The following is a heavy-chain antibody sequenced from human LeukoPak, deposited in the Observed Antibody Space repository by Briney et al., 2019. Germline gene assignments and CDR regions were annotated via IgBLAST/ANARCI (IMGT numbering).Heavy chain of an antibody. D-gene: IGHD1-7*01. CDR1: GDSVSSNSAA. J-gene: IGHJ6*03. CDR2: TYYRSKWYN. V-gene: IGHV6-1*01. CDR3: ARGNADETTYYYYYYMDV. Sequence: SQTLSLTCAISGDSVSSNSAAWNWIRQSPSRGLEWLGRTYYRSKWYNDYAVSVKSRITINPDTSKNQFSLQLNSVTPEDTAVYYCARGNADETTYYYYYYMDVWGKGTTVTVSS.